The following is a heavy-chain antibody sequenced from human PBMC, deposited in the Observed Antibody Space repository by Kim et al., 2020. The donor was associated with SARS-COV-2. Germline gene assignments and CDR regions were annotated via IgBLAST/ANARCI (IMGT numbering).Heavy chain of an antibody. D-gene: IGHD2-15*01. CDR3: ARAVGMREDY. J-gene: IGHJ4*02. V-gene: IGHV1-46*01. Sequence: STSYGQKFQGRVTMTRDTSTSTVYMELSSLRSEDTAVYYCARAVGMREDYWGQGTLVTVSS. CDR2: ST.